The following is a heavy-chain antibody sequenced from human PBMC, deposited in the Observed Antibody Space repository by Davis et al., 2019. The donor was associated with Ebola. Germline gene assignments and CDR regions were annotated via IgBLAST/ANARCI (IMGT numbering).Heavy chain of an antibody. CDR3: ARGCGGDRYSVSDDGTFDD. J-gene: IGHJ4*02. V-gene: IGHV1-46*01. D-gene: IGHD2-21*02. CDR2: INPDGGGT. CDR1: RYTFTKYY. Sequence: SDTVSCKASRYTFTKYYLHWVRHAPGQGLEWMGIINPDGGGTNYAPKFRDRVAMTTDTSTSTIYMELTSLRSDETAVYYCARGCGGDRYSVSDDGTFDDWGQGTLVTVSS.